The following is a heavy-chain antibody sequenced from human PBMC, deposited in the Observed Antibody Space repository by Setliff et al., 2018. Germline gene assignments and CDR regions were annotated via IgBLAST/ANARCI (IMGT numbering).Heavy chain of an antibody. CDR1: GDSITSGSVY. CDR3: ARDNTMVGATDY. V-gene: IGHV4-61*02. D-gene: IGHD1-26*01. J-gene: IGHJ4*02. CDR2: LHTSGSI. Sequence: SETLSLTCTVSGDSITSGSVYWSWIRQPAGKGLEWIGRLHTSGSIDYNPSLKSRVTISVDTSKNQFSLRLRSVTAADTAVYFCARDNTMVGATDYWGLGTLVTVSS.